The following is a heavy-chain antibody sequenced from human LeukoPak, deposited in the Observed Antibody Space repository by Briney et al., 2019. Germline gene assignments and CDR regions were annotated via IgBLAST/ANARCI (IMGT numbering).Heavy chain of an antibody. CDR3: ARVSGNEVFDY. D-gene: IGHD5-12*01. J-gene: IGHJ4*02. CDR2: IYHTGST. CDR1: GYSISNDYY. V-gene: IGHV4-38-2*02. Sequence: PSQTLTLTCTVSGYSISNDYYWGWIRQPPGKGLEWIGNIYHTGSTYYSPSLKSRVTILVDTSKNQFSLKLNSVTAADTAVYYCARVSGNEVFDYWGQGSLVTVSS.